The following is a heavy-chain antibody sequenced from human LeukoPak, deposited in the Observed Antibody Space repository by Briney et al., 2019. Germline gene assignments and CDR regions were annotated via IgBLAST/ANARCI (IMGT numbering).Heavy chain of an antibody. J-gene: IGHJ4*02. Sequence: GGSLRLSCAASGFTFSSYEMNWVRQAPGKGLEWVSYISSSGSTIYYGDSVKGRFTISRDNAKNSLYLQMNSLRAEDTAVYYCARVEWELSYYFDYWGQGTLVTVSS. CDR1: GFTFSSYE. V-gene: IGHV3-48*03. CDR2: ISSSGSTI. CDR3: ARVEWELSYYFDY. D-gene: IGHD1-26*01.